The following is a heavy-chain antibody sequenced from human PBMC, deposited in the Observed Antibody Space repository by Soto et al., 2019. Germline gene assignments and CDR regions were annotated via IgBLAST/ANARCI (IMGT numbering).Heavy chain of an antibody. CDR3: ARDPLWVGTTLWFDP. CDR1: GYSFSNYG. Sequence: QVQLVQSGAEVKKPGASVTVSCKASGYSFSNYGITWVRQAPGQGLEWMGWISVYNGNTNFAQKFQGRVTMTTDTSTSTAYMELRSLTSDDTAVYYCARDPLWVGTTLWFDPWGQGTLVTVSS. CDR2: ISVYNGNT. D-gene: IGHD1-26*01. V-gene: IGHV1-18*01. J-gene: IGHJ5*02.